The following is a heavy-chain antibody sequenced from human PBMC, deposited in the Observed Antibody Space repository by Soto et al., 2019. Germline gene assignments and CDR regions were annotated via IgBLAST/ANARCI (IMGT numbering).Heavy chain of an antibody. D-gene: IGHD2-2*01. J-gene: IGHJ6*03. CDR1: GFTFSNAW. V-gene: IGHV3-15*07. CDR3: ARASRGIVVVPAAIKADYYYYYYMDV. CDR2: IKSKTNSYTT. Sequence: PGGSLRLSCAASGFTFSNAWINWVRQAPGKGLEWVGRIKSKTNSYTTDYAASVKGRFAISRDDSKNSLYLQMNSLKTEDTAVYYCARASRGIVVVPAAIKADYYYYYYMDVWGKGTTVTVSS.